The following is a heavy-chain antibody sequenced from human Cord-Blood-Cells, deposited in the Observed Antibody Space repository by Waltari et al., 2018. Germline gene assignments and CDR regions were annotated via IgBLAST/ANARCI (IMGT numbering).Heavy chain of an antibody. CDR3: AKKKMAPYYFDY. CDR2: ISGSGGST. CDR1: GFTFSSYA. V-gene: IGHV3-23*01. J-gene: IGHJ4*02. Sequence: EVQLLESGGGLVQPGGSLRLSCAASGFTFSSYAMSRVRQAPGKGLEWVSAISGSGGSTYYADSVKGRFTISRDNSKNTLYLQMNSLRAEDTAVYYCAKKKMAPYYFDYWGQGTLVTVSS.